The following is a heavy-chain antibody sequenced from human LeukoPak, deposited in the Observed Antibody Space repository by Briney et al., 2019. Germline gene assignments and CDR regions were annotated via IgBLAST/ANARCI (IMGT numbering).Heavy chain of an antibody. D-gene: IGHD2-2*01. Sequence: GGSLRLSCAASGFAFSNSGMHWVRQAPGKGLEWVAFLRYDGSSKFYTDSVKGRFTISRDNSKNAVYLQMNSLRVEDTALYYCAKDVRGGCSGANCYYWGQGTLVTVSS. V-gene: IGHV3-30*02. CDR3: AKDVRGGCSGANCYY. CDR2: LRYDGSSK. CDR1: GFAFSNSG. J-gene: IGHJ4*02.